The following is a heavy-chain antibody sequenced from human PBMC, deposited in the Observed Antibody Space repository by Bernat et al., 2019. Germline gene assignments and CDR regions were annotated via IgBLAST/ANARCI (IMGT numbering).Heavy chain of an antibody. Sequence: EVQLVESGGGLVQPGGSLRLSCAASGFTFSDYYMDWVRQAPGKGLEWVGRSRNKANSYTTEYAASVKGRFTNSRDDSKGSLCLQMDSLEAEDTAVYYCARGARSFDYWGQGALVTVSS. CDR1: GFTFSDYY. CDR3: ARGARSFDY. CDR2: SRNKANSYTT. V-gene: IGHV3-72*01. J-gene: IGHJ4*02.